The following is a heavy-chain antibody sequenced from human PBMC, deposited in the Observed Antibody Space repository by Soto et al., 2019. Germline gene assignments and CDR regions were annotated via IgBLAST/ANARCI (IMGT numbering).Heavy chain of an antibody. CDR3: AKDQVGYSGYDLASYYFDY. CDR1: GFTFSGYS. D-gene: IGHD5-12*01. V-gene: IGHV3-21*04. J-gene: IGHJ4*02. Sequence: GSLRLSCAASGFTFSGYSMNWVRQAPGKGLEWVSSISSSSTYIYYADSVKGRFTISRDNSKNTLYLQMNSLRAEDTAVYYCAKDQVGYSGYDLASYYFDYWGQGTLVTVSS. CDR2: ISSSSTYI.